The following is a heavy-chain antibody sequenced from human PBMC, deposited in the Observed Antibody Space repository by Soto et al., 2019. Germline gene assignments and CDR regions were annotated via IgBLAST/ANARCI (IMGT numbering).Heavy chain of an antibody. CDR3: ARGGSSGWYLYYFDY. CDR2: ISSSSSTI. D-gene: IGHD6-19*01. CDR1: GFTFSSYS. J-gene: IGHJ4*02. V-gene: IGHV3-48*01. Sequence: GGSLRLSCAASGFTFSSYSMNWVRQAPGKGLEWVSYISSSSSTIYYADSVKGRFTISRDNAKNSLYLQMNSLRAEDTAVYYCARGGSSGWYLYYFDYWGQGTLVTVSS.